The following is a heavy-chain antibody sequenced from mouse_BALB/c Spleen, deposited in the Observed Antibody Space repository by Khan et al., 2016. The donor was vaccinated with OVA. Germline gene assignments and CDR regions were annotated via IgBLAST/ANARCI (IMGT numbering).Heavy chain of an antibody. CDR3: AGQFDY. CDR1: GYTFTDYY. V-gene: IGHV1-84*02. J-gene: IGHJ2*01. CDR2: IYPGSGNT. Sequence: QVQLQQSRPELVKPGASVKISCKASGYTFTDYYINWVKQKPGQGLEWIGWIYPGSGNTKYNENFKGKATFTVDSISSLAYMQSSSLTSEDTAFCNYAGQFDYWSEGTTVTVSS.